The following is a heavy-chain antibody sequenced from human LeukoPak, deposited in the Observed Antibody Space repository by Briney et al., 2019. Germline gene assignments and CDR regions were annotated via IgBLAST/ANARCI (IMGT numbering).Heavy chain of an antibody. J-gene: IGHJ6*02. D-gene: IGHD3-10*01. CDR2: ISAYNGNT. CDR1: GYTFTSYG. Sequence: GASVKVSCKASGYTFTSYGISWVRQAPGQGLEWMGWISAYNGNTNYAQKLQGRVTMTTDTSTSTAHMELRSLRSDDTAVYYCARNGDYYYYYGMDVWGQGTTVTVSS. CDR3: ARNGDYYYYYGMDV. V-gene: IGHV1-18*01.